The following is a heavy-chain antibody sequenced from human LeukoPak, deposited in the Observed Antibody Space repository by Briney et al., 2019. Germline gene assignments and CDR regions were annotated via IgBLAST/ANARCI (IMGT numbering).Heavy chain of an antibody. D-gene: IGHD2-15*01. CDR2: ISWNSGSI. Sequence: GGSLRLSCAASGFTFDDYAMHWVRQAPGKGLEWVSGISWNSGSIGYEDSVKGRFTISRDNAKNSLYLQMNSLRAEDTALYYCAKDRHIALRGSAEYFQHWGQGTLVTVSS. J-gene: IGHJ1*01. V-gene: IGHV3-9*01. CDR1: GFTFDDYA. CDR3: AKDRHIALRGSAEYFQH.